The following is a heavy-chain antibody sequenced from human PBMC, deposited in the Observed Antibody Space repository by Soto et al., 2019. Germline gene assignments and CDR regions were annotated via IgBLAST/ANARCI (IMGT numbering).Heavy chain of an antibody. Sequence: PGGSLRLSCTASGFTLGAYVMHWVRQAQGKGPEWVAAISADGRDLFYAASVEGRFTISRDNSKNTLFLQMNILTSDDTSVYSCAKSVPDPACRGGGCHRTFDYWGQGTLVTVSS. D-gene: IGHD2-15*01. CDR2: ISADGRDL. J-gene: IGHJ4*02. V-gene: IGHV3-30*18. CDR1: GFTLGAYV. CDR3: AKSVPDPACRGGGCHRTFDY.